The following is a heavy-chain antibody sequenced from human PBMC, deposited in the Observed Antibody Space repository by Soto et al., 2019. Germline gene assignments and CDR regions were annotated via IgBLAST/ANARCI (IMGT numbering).Heavy chain of an antibody. Sequence: VQLQESGTGLVKPSETLSLTCSISGGSISDYQWNWIRQPPGKGLEWIGYIYYSGRTNYNPSLKSRLTISLDTSTRQFSLRLRSVTAADTAVYYCARMRGLGEISPYLDYWGQGALVTVSS. J-gene: IGHJ4*02. CDR1: GGSISDYQ. D-gene: IGHD3-16*01. V-gene: IGHV4-59*01. CDR2: IYYSGRT. CDR3: ARMRGLGEISPYLDY.